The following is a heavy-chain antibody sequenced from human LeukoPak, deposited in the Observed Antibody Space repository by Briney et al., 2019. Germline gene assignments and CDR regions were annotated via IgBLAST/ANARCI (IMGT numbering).Heavy chain of an antibody. J-gene: IGHJ3*02. CDR1: GYSISSGYY. CDR2: IYHSGST. Sequence: KASETLSLTCAVSGYSISSGYYWGWIRQPPGKGLEWIGSIYHSGSTYYNPSLKSPVTISVDTAKSQFSLKLSSVTAADTAVYYCATTVVVVPAPRRAFDIWDQGTMVTVSS. V-gene: IGHV4-38-2*01. D-gene: IGHD2-2*01. CDR3: ATTVVVVPAPRRAFDI.